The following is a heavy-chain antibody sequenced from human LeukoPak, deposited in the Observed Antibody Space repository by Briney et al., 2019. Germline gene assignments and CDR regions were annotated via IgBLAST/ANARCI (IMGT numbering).Heavy chain of an antibody. V-gene: IGHV3-21*01. CDR1: GGSISSYS. CDR3: ARTVDPIADPFDY. Sequence: ETLSLTCTVSGGSISSYSMNWVRQAPGKGLEWVSSISSSSSYIYYADSVKGRFTISRDNAKNSLYLQMNSLRAEDTAVYYCARTVDPIADPFDYWGQGTLVTVSS. CDR2: ISSSSSYI. D-gene: IGHD6-13*01. J-gene: IGHJ4*02.